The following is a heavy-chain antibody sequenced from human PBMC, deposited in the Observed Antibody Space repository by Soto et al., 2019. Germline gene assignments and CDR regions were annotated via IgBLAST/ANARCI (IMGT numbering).Heavy chain of an antibody. CDR2: IIPISGTA. Sequence: QEQLVQSGAEVKKPGSSVKVSCKASGGTFCSYAISWVRQAPGQGHEWMGGIIPISGTANYAQKFQGRVTTTADESTSTAYMELSSLRSEDTAVYYCARSQGSSTSLEIYYYYYYGMDVWGQGTTVTVSS. CDR1: GGTFCSYA. J-gene: IGHJ6*02. D-gene: IGHD2-2*01. CDR3: ARSQGSSTSLEIYYYYYYGMDV. V-gene: IGHV1-69*01.